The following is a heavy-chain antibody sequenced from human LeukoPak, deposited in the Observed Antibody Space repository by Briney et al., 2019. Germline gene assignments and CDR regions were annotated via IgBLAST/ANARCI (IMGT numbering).Heavy chain of an antibody. Sequence: PGGSLRLSCAASGFTFSDYWMSWVRQTPGKGLEWVANIKLDGSEKYYVGSVKGRFTISRDNAKNSLYLQMNSLRAEDTAVYYCARGGYYDSSGYYYFDYWGQGTLATVSS. CDR2: IKLDGSEK. CDR3: ARGGYYDSSGYYYFDY. V-gene: IGHV3-7*01. CDR1: GFTFSDYW. J-gene: IGHJ4*02. D-gene: IGHD3-22*01.